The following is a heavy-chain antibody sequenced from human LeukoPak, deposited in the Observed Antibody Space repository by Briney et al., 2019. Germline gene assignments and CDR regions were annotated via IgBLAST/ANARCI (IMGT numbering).Heavy chain of an antibody. CDR3: ARAPPKTYDYVSGSYRLGGDAFDI. Sequence: SETLSLTCTVSGFSISSGYYWGWIRQPPGKGLEWIGSIYYSGSTYYNPSLKSRVTISVDTSKNQFSLKLSSVTTADTAVYYCARAPPKTYDYVSGSYRLGGDAFDIWGQGTMVTVSS. J-gene: IGHJ3*02. CDR2: IYYSGST. CDR1: GFSISSGYY. V-gene: IGHV4-38-2*02. D-gene: IGHD3-16*02.